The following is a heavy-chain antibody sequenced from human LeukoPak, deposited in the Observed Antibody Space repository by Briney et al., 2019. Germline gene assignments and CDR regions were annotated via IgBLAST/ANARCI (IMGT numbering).Heavy chain of an antibody. CDR2: IYYSGST. D-gene: IGHD2-15*01. CDR1: GGSFSGYY. Sequence: PSETLSLTCAVSGGSFSGYYWNWIRQPPGKGLEWIGYIYYSGSTNYNPSLKSRVTISVDTSKNQFSLKLSSVTAADTAIYYCARAVIVVAAATQRNWFDPWGQGTLVTVSS. CDR3: ARAVIVVAAATQRNWFDP. J-gene: IGHJ5*02. V-gene: IGHV4-59*12.